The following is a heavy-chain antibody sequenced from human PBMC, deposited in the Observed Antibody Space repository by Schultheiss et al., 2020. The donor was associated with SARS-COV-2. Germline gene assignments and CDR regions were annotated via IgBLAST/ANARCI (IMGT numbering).Heavy chain of an antibody. Sequence: GGSLRLSCAASGFTFSSYWMHWVRQAPGKGLEWVAVIWYDGSKKYYADSVKGRFTISRDNSKNTLYLQMNSLTPEDTAVYYCANGAVAGDDAFDIWGQGTMVTVSS. CDR3: ANGAVAGDDAFDI. V-gene: IGHV3-33*06. D-gene: IGHD6-19*01. J-gene: IGHJ3*02. CDR1: GFTFSSYW. CDR2: IWYDGSKK.